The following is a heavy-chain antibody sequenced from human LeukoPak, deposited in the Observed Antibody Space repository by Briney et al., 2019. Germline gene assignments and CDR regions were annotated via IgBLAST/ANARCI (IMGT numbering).Heavy chain of an antibody. J-gene: IGHJ4*02. CDR2: IYSGGST. V-gene: IGHV3-66*01. Sequence: GGSLRLSCAASGFPVRSNSMSWVRQAPGKGLEWLSVIYSGGSTYYADSVTGRFTISRDNPKNTLYLQMSSLRAEDTAVYYCAAMTSVTTGDYWGQGTLVTVSS. CDR3: AAMTSVTTGDY. D-gene: IGHD4-11*01. CDR1: GFPVRSNS.